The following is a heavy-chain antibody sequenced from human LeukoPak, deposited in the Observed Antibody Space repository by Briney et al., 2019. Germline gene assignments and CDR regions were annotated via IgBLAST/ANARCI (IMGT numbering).Heavy chain of an antibody. CDR2: INHSGST. CDR3: ARVQDGYYYYYYMDV. Sequence: SETLSLTCAVYGGSFSGYYWSWIRQPPGKGLEWIGEINHSGSTNYNPSLQSRVTISVDTSKNQFSLKLSSVTAADTAVYYCARVQDGYYYYYYMDVWGKGTTVTVSS. V-gene: IGHV4-34*01. J-gene: IGHJ6*03. CDR1: GGSFSGYY. D-gene: IGHD2-15*01.